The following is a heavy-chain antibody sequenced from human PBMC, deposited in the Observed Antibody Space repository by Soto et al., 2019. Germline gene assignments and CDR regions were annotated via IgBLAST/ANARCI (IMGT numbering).Heavy chain of an antibody. CDR2: ISSSSYI. CDR1: GFTFSSYS. V-gene: IGHV3-21*01. Sequence: KPGGSLRLSCAASGFTFSSYSMNWVRQAPGKGLEWVSSISSSSYIYYADSVKGRFTISRDNAKNSLYLQMNSLRAEDTAVYYCARDLSGGSGSYPNWFDPWGQGTMVTVYS. CDR3: ARDLSGGSGSYPNWFDP. D-gene: IGHD3-10*01. J-gene: IGHJ5*02.